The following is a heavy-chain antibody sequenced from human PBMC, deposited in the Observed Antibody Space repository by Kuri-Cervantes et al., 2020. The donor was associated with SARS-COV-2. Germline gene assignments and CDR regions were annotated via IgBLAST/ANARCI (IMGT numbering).Heavy chain of an antibody. J-gene: IGHJ4*02. CDR1: GYTFTDYY. CDR2: INPNRGDT. CDR3: ARDESGAAAAHVGY. V-gene: IGHV1-2*02. Sequence: ASVKVSCKASGYTFTDYYMHWVRQAPGQGLEWMGWINPNRGDTNYAQKFQGRVTMTRDTSISTAYMELSRPRSDDTAVYYCARDESGAAAAHVGYWGQGTLVTVSS. D-gene: IGHD6-13*01.